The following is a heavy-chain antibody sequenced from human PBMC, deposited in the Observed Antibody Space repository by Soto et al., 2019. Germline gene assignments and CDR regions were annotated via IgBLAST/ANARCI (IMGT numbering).Heavy chain of an antibody. CDR3: AIDQSRSWPRGYYYGMDV. J-gene: IGHJ6*02. V-gene: IGHV3-33*01. CDR2: IWYDGSNK. CDR1: GFTFSSYG. Sequence: QVQLVESGGGVVQPGRSLRLSCAASGFTFSSYGMHWVRRAPGKGLEWVAVIWYDGSNKYYADSVKGRFTISRDNSKNTLYLQMNSLRAEDTAVYYCAIDQSRSWPRGYYYGMDVWGQGTTVTVSS. D-gene: IGHD6-13*01.